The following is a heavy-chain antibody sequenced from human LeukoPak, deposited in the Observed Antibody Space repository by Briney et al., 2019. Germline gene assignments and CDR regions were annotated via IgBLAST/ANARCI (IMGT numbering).Heavy chain of an antibody. V-gene: IGHV1-46*01. J-gene: IGHJ4*02. CDR1: GYTFTSYY. Sequence: GASVKVSRKASGYTFTSYYMHWVRQAPGQGLEWMGIINPSGGSTSYAQKFQGRVTMTRDTSTSTVYMELSSLRSEDTAVYYCARAPAENDYGDYEREYYFDYWGQGTLVTVSS. CDR2: INPSGGST. CDR3: ARAPAENDYGDYEREYYFDY. D-gene: IGHD4-17*01.